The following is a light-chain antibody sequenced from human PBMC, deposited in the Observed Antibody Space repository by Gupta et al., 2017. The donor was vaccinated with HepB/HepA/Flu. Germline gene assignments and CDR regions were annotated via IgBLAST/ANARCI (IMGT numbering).Light chain of an antibody. V-gene: IGKV4-1*01. Sequence: DIVMTQSPDSLAVSLGERATINCKSSQSVLYSSNNKNYLAWYQQKPGQPPKLLIYWASTRESDAPDRFSGSGSGTDFTLTISSLQAEDVAVYYCQQYYSTPPRTFGQGTKVEIK. J-gene: IGKJ1*01. CDR1: QSVLYSSNNKNY. CDR2: WAS. CDR3: QQYYSTPPRT.